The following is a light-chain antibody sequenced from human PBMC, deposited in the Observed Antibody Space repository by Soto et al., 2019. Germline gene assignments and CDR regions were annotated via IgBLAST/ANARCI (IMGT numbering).Light chain of an antibody. CDR2: EGS. V-gene: IGLV2-23*01. Sequence: QSALTQPASVSGSPGQSITISCTGTSSDVGSYNLVSWYQQHPGKAPKLMIYEGSKRPSGVSNRFSGSKSGNTASLTISGLQAEDAADYYCCSYAGSSRVFGTGTKLTVL. CDR1: SSDVGSYNL. J-gene: IGLJ1*01. CDR3: CSYAGSSRV.